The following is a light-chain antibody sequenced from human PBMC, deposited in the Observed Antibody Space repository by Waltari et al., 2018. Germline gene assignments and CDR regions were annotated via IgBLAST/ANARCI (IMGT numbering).Light chain of an antibody. CDR2: GAS. Sequence: EIVLTQSPGTLSVSPGERVTVSCRASQTITGSWLTWYHQKPGQAPRRLSYGASNRAPCIPDRFSGSGCVTEFTLTISRMETEDSAVYYCQQYDGSVVTFGGGTKVEIK. V-gene: IGKV3-20*01. CDR3: QQYDGSVVT. J-gene: IGKJ4*01. CDR1: QTITGSW.